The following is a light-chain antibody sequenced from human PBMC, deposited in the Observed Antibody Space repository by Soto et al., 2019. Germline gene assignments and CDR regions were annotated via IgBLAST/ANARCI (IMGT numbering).Light chain of an antibody. CDR2: GIS. Sequence: EVVMTQSPTTLSVSQGERVTLSCRASQTISNNLAWYRKKPGQAPSLLIYGISTRATGLPARFSGSGSGTEFTLTISSLQSDDFALYYCQQYNNWPHTFGQGTKLEIK. CDR3: QQYNNWPHT. CDR1: QTISNN. V-gene: IGKV3-15*01. J-gene: IGKJ2*01.